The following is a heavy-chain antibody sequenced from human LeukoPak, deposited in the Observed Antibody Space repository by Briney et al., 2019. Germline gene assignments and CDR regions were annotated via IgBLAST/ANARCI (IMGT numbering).Heavy chain of an antibody. J-gene: IGHJ4*02. CDR3: ARDLQDDSAGY. CDR1: GGTFSSYA. V-gene: IGHV1-69*05. D-gene: IGHD3-16*01. CDR2: IIPIFGTA. Sequence: SVKVSCKASGGTFSSYAISWVRQAHGQGLEWMGGIIPIFGTANYAQKFQGRVTIATDESTSTAYMELSSLRSEDTAVYYCARDLQDDSAGYWGQGTLVTVSS.